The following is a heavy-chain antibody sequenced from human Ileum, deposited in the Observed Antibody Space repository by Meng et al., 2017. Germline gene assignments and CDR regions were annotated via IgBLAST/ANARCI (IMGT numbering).Heavy chain of an antibody. J-gene: IGHJ4*02. CDR2: IYSNGNT. CDR3: ARAPKYCTNAVCSRPLDS. V-gene: IGHV4-30-4*01. CDR1: GGSISSGAYY. Sequence: QVQLQESGPRLVNPSQTLSLTCPVSGGSISSGAYYWSWVRQSPGKGPEWIGYIYSNGNTYSNPSLRGRLMISIDTSKNQFSLKLSSVTAADTAVYYCARAPKYCTNAVCSRPLDSWGQGTLVTVSS. D-gene: IGHD2-8*01.